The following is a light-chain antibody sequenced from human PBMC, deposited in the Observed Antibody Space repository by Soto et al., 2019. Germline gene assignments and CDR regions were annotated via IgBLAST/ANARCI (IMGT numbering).Light chain of an antibody. CDR2: EVS. J-gene: IGLJ3*02. CDR1: SSDVGGYNY. V-gene: IGLV2-14*01. Sequence: QSVLTQPASVSGSPGQSITISCTGTSSDVGGYNYVSWYQQHPGKAPKLMIYEVSNLPSGVSNRFSGSKSGITASLTISGLQAEDEADYYCSSYTSSSTWVFGGGTKVTVL. CDR3: SSYTSSSTWV.